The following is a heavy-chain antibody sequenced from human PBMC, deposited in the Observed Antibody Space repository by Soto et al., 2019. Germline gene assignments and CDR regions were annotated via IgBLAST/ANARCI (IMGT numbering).Heavy chain of an antibody. V-gene: IGHV1-69*04. J-gene: IGHJ4*02. CDR1: GGDLSNSG. Sequence: QVNLVQSGTEMKKPGSSVMVSCKVSGGDLSNSGISWVRQAPGQGLEWMGGIFPLLALVDYSQKFQGRVTISADESTSTAYMAPGSLRSDGTAVYYSAKDDGAGFKSWGEGTLVIVSS. D-gene: IGHD1-26*01. CDR3: AKDDGAGFKS. CDR2: IFPLLALV.